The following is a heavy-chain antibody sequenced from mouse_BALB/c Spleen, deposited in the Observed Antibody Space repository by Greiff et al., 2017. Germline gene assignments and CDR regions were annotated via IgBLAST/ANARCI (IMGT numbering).Heavy chain of an antibody. V-gene: IGHV1-9*01. CDR1: GYTFSSYW. Sequence: QVQLQQSGAELMKPGASVKISCKATGYTFSSYWIEWVKQRPGHGLEWIGEILPGSGSTNYNEKFKGKATFTADTSSNTAYMQLSSLTSEDSAVYYCARGYDYYGSSPYAMDYWGQGTSVTVSS. D-gene: IGHD1-1*01. CDR2: ILPGSGST. CDR3: ARGYDYYGSSPYAMDY. J-gene: IGHJ4*01.